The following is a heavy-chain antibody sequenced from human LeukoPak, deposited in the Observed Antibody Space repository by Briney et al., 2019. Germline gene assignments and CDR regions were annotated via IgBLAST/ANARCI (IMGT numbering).Heavy chain of an antibody. Sequence: ASVKVSCKASGYTFTGYYMHWVRQAPGQGLEWMGWINPNSGGTNYAQKFQGRDTMARDTSISTAYMELSRLRSDDTAVYYCARGWVTLLWFGELFAYWGQGTLVTVSS. V-gene: IGHV1-2*02. CDR3: ARGWVTLLWFGELFAY. J-gene: IGHJ4*02. D-gene: IGHD3-10*01. CDR1: GYTFTGYY. CDR2: INPNSGGT.